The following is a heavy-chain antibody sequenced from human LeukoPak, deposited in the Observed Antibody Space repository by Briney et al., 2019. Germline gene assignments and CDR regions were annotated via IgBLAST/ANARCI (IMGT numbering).Heavy chain of an antibody. Sequence: GGSLRLSCAASGFSVGGYWMHWVRQGPGMGLVWVSRINSDGSSISYADSVKGRFSISRDNAKNTLYLQMNNLRAEDTAVYYCTRGASGYGNFDYWGQGTLVTVSS. D-gene: IGHD5-12*01. CDR2: INSDGSSI. V-gene: IGHV3-74*01. J-gene: IGHJ4*02. CDR1: GFSVGGYW. CDR3: TRGASGYGNFDY.